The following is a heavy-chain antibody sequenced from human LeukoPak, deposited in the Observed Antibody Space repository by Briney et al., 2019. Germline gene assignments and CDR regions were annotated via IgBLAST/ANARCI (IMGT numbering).Heavy chain of an antibody. CDR1: VFTFSSYW. D-gene: IGHD4-17*01. V-gene: IGHV3-74*01. CDR2: INSDGSST. J-gene: IGHJ4*02. CDR3: ARAFPVTTYFDY. Sequence: GGSLRLSCAASVFTFSSYWMHWVRQAPGKGLVWVSRINSDGSSTSYADSVKGRFTISRDKAKNTLYLQMNSLRAEDTAVYYCARAFPVTTYFDYWGQGTLVTVSS.